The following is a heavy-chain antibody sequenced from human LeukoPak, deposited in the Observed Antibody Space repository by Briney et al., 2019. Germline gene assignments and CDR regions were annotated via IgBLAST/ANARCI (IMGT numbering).Heavy chain of an antibody. Sequence: HTGGSLRLSCAASGVTFSSYAMTWVCQAPGKGLEWVSGISGSGGGTYYADSVKGRFTISRDNSKNTLFLQMNSLRAEDTAVYYCAKGATVVVVTTIQYWGQGTLVTVSS. J-gene: IGHJ1*01. CDR2: ISGSGGGT. CDR1: GVTFSSYA. V-gene: IGHV3-23*01. D-gene: IGHD3-22*01. CDR3: AKGATVVVVTTIQY.